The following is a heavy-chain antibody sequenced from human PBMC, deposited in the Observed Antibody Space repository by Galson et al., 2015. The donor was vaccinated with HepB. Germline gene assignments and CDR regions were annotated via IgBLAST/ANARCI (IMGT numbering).Heavy chain of an antibody. J-gene: IGHJ3*02. CDR1: GYTFTTHF. Sequence: SVKVSCKASGYTFTTHFIHWVRQAPGQGPEWMGWINPNSGVTRCAQKFQGWVTMTRDTSISTAYMELSRLRSDDTAIFYCARGSSSGMATSHDAFDIWGQGTMVTVSS. CDR3: ARGSSSGMATSHDAFDI. V-gene: IGHV1-2*04. D-gene: IGHD5-24*01. CDR2: INPNSGVT.